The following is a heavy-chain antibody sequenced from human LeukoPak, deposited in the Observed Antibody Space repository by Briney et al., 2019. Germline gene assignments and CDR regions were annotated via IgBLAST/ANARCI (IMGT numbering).Heavy chain of an antibody. CDR2: ISDSSRTI. V-gene: IGHV3-48*04. CDR3: ARVAVTAPRH. D-gene: IGHD6-19*01. Sequence: GGSLRLSCAASGFTFSSYSMNWIRQAPGKGLEWLSYISDSSRTIYYAEFVKGRFTISRDNAKNSLYLQMNSLRAEDTAVYYCARVAVTAPRHWGQGTLVTVSS. J-gene: IGHJ1*01. CDR1: GFTFSSYS.